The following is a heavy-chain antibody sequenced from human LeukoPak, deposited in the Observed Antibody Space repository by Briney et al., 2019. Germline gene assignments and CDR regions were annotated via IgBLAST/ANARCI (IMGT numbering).Heavy chain of an antibody. D-gene: IGHD6-19*01. Sequence: GGSLRLSCAASGFTFYSYGMNWVRQAPGKGLEWISYISAGSTVYYADSVKGRFTISRDNGKNSLYLQMNSLRVDDTAVYYCARDSEQQWLSYYYYGMDVWGQGTTVTVSS. CDR2: ISAGSTV. CDR1: GFTFYSYG. CDR3: ARDSEQQWLSYYYYGMDV. J-gene: IGHJ6*02. V-gene: IGHV3-48*03.